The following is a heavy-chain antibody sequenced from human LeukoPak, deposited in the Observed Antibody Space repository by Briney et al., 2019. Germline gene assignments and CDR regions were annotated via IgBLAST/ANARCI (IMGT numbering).Heavy chain of an antibody. CDR1: GFTFSSYS. CDR3: AGDLRSSGYYAFDY. Sequence: PGGSLRLSCAASGFTFSSYSMNWVRQAPGKGLEWVSSISSSSSYIYYADSVKGRFTISRDNAKNSLYLQMNSLRAEDTAVYYCAGDLRSSGYYAFDYWGQGTLVTVSS. V-gene: IGHV3-21*01. CDR2: ISSSSSYI. D-gene: IGHD3-22*01. J-gene: IGHJ4*02.